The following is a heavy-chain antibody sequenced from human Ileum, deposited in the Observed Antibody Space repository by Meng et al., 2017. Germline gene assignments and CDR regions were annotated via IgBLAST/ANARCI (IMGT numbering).Heavy chain of an antibody. V-gene: IGHV4-59*08. CDR2: ISYSGTT. D-gene: IGHD6-19*01. CDR3: TRHMGYNSGWYYFDY. Sequence: QLQLQESGPGRVKPSETLSLTCTVSGGSISNNYWSWIRQPPGKGLEWIAYISYSGTTNYNPSLKSRVTISVDTSKNQFSLKLSSVTAADTAVYYCTRHMGYNSGWYYFDYWGQGTLVTVSS. CDR1: GGSISNNY. J-gene: IGHJ4*02.